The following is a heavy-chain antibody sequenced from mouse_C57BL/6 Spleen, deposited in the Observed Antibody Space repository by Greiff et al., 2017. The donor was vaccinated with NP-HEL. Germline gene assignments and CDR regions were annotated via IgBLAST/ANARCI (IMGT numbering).Heavy chain of an antibody. D-gene: IGHD2-3*01. CDR1: GYAFSSSW. CDR2: IYPGDGDT. V-gene: IGHV1-82*01. J-gene: IGHJ4*01. Sequence: QVQLQQSGPELVKPGASVKISCKASGYAFSSSWMNWVKQRPGKGLEWIGRIYPGDGDTNYIGKFKGKATLTADKSSSTAYMQLSSLTSEDSAVYFCARSWLLDYYAMDYWGQGTSVTVSS. CDR3: ARSWLLDYYAMDY.